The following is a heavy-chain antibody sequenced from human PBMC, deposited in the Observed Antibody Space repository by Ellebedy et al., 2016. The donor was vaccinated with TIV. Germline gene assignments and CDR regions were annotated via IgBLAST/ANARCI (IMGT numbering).Heavy chain of an antibody. J-gene: IGHJ4*02. CDR2: ISSSGSYL. V-gene: IGHV3-21*01. Sequence: PGGSLSLSCAASGFTFSSYTINWVRQTPGKGLEWVSSISSSGSYLYYADSVKGRFTISRDNAKNSLYLQMNSLRVDDTAVYYCATSRARVYWGQGTLVTVSS. CDR3: ATSRARVY. CDR1: GFTFSSYT.